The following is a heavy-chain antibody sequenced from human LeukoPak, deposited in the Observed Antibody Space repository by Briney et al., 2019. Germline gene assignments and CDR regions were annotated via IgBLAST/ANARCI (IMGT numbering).Heavy chain of an antibody. CDR3: ATQPYDYGDVDY. CDR2: VDPEDGET. D-gene: IGHD4-17*01. CDR1: GYTFTDYY. J-gene: IGHJ4*02. V-gene: IGHV1-69-2*01. Sequence: GASVKISCKASGYTFTDYYMHWVQQAPGKGLEWMGRVDPEDGETIYAEKFQGRVTITADTSTDTAYMELSSVRSEDTAVYYCATQPYDYGDVDYWGQGTLVTVSS.